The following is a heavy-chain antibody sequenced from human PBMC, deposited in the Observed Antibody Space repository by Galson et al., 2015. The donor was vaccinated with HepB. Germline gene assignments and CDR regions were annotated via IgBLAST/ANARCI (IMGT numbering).Heavy chain of an antibody. D-gene: IGHD5/OR15-5a*01. Sequence: SLRLSCAASGFTFSSYGMHWVRQAPGKGLEWVAVIWYDGSNKYYADSVKGRFTISRDNSKNTLYLQMNSLRAEDTAVYYCARDCVYAPYYYYYGMDVWGQGTTVTVSS. CDR3: ARDCVYAPYYYYYGMDV. CDR2: IWYDGSNK. V-gene: IGHV3-33*01. J-gene: IGHJ6*02. CDR1: GFTFSSYG.